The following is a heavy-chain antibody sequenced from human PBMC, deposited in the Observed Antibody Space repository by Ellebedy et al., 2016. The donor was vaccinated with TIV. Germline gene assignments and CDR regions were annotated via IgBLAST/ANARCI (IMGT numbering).Heavy chain of an antibody. CDR3: ARDRAAAAAGDTSCRIDY. Sequence: SVKVSXXASGGTFSSYAISWVRQAPGQGLEWMGGIIPIFGTANYAQKFQGRVTITADKSTSTAYMELSSLRAEDTAVYYCARDRAAAAAGDTSCRIDYWGQGTLVTVSS. D-gene: IGHD6-13*01. CDR2: IIPIFGTA. J-gene: IGHJ4*02. V-gene: IGHV1-69*06. CDR1: GGTFSSYA.